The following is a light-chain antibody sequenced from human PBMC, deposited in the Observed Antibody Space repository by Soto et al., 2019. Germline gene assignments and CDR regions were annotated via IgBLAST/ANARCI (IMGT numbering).Light chain of an antibody. CDR1: QNVNRN. J-gene: IGKJ1*01. CDR3: QQYNNWPRT. CDR2: GAS. Sequence: DIVLTQSPVTLSVSPLERATLSFRASQNVNRNLAWYQQKPGQAPRLLIHGASTRATGIPARFSGSGSGTEFTLTISSLRSEDFAVYYCQQYNNWPRTFGQGTKVDI. V-gene: IGKV3-15*01.